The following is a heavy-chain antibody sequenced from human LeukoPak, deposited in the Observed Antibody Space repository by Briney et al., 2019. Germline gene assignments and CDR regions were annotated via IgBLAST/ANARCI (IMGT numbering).Heavy chain of an antibody. J-gene: IGHJ4*02. Sequence: KPGGSLRLSCAASGFTFSAYYMTWIRQAPGKGLEWVSYISRSGSTIYYADSVKGRFTISRDNAKNSLYLQMNSLRAEDTAVYYCARVSDYGGNPFDYWGQGTLVTVSS. CDR3: ARVSDYGGNPFDY. V-gene: IGHV3-11*04. CDR1: GFTFSAYY. D-gene: IGHD4-23*01. CDR2: ISRSGSTI.